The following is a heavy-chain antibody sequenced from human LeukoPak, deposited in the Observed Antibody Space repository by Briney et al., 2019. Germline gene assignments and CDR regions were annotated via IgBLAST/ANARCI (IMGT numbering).Heavy chain of an antibody. CDR3: ARVSSVPAIKWVDYMDV. J-gene: IGHJ6*03. CDR2: IYHSGST. CDR1: GGSISSGGYY. V-gene: IGHV4-30-2*01. Sequence: SETLSLTCTVSGGSISSGGYYWSWIRQPPGKGLEWIGYIYHSGSTYYNPSLKSRVTISVDRSKNQFSLKLSSVTAADTAVYYCARVSSVPAIKWVDYMDVWGKGTTVTVSS. D-gene: IGHD5-12*01.